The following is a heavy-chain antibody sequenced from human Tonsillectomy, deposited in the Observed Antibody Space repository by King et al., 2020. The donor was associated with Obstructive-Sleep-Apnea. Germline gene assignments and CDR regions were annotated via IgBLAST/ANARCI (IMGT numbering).Heavy chain of an antibody. CDR3: ARGDYGSGSYSDY. D-gene: IGHD3-10*01. V-gene: IGHV4-59*01. CDR1: GGSISSYY. J-gene: IGHJ4*02. Sequence: VQLQESGPGLVKPSETLSLTCTVSGGSISSYYWSWIRQPPGKGLEWIGYIYYSGSTNYNPSLKSRVTISVDTSKNQFSLKLSSVTAADTAVYYCARGDYGSGSYSDYWGQGTLVTVSS. CDR2: IYYSGST.